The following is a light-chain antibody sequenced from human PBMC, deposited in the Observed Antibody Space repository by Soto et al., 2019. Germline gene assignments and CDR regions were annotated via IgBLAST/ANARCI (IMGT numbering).Light chain of an antibody. V-gene: IGLV2-18*02. CDR3: SSYTSSSTYV. CDR1: SSDVGSYNR. CDR2: EVS. Sequence: QSALTQPPSVSGSPGQSVTISRTGTSSDVGSYNRVSWYQQSPGTAPKLMIYEVSNRPSGVPDRFSGSKSGNTASLTISGLQAEDEADYYCSSYTSSSTYVFGTGTKVTVL. J-gene: IGLJ1*01.